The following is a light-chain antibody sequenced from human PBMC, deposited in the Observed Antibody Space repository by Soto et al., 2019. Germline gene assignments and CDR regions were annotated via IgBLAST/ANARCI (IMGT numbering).Light chain of an antibody. Sequence: AIQLTQSPSSLSASVGDRVTITCRSSQDISSSLAWYQQKAGKAPKLLIYGASILQSGVPSGFSGSGFGTDFTLTISSLRAEDFAIYFCQRTKSYSSAFGGGTRVEI. J-gene: IGKJ4*01. CDR2: GAS. CDR3: QRTKSYSSA. CDR1: QDISSS. V-gene: IGKV1-13*02.